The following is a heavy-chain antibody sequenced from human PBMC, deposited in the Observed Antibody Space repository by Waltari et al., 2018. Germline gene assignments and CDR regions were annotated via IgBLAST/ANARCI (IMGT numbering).Heavy chain of an antibody. Sequence: QVQLQQWGAGLLKPSETLSLTCAVYGGSFSGYYWRWIRQPPGKGLEWIGEINHSGSTNYNPSLKSRVTISVDTSKNQFSLKLSSVTAADTAVYYCARDLQGYCSSTSCYPYYYYGMDVWGQGTTVTVSS. V-gene: IGHV4-34*01. CDR1: GGSFSGYY. J-gene: IGHJ6*02. D-gene: IGHD2-2*01. CDR2: INHSGST. CDR3: ARDLQGYCSSTSCYPYYYYGMDV.